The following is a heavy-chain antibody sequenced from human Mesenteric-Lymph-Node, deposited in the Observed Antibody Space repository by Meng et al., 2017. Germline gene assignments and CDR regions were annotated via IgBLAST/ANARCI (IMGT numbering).Heavy chain of an antibody. J-gene: IGHJ4*02. Sequence: GGSLRLSCAASGFTFSNYYMSWVRQAPGKGLEWVANIKQDGSEQNYVDSVKGRFTISRDNAKSSLYLQMNSLRAEDTAVYYCARDRGYKQSDYWGQGTLVTVSS. CDR2: IKQDGSEQ. V-gene: IGHV3-7*01. CDR3: ARDRGYKQSDY. CDR1: GFTFSNYY. D-gene: IGHD3-10*01.